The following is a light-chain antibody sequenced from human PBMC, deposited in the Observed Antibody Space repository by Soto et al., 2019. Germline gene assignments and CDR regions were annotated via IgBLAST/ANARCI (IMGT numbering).Light chain of an antibody. CDR1: STDD. CDR2: DVS. CDR3: FSYSGNSYV. Sequence: QSVLTQPRSVSGSPGQSVTISCSGSSTDDISWYQHHPGKAPKLIVYDVSKWPSGVPDRFSGSKSGDTASLTISGLQAEDEADYYCFSYSGNSYVFATGTKVTVL. V-gene: IGLV2-11*01. J-gene: IGLJ1*01.